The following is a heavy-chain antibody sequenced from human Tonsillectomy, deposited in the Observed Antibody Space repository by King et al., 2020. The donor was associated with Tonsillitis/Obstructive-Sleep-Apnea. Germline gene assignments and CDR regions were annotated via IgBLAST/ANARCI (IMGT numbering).Heavy chain of an antibody. D-gene: IGHD3-22*01. Sequence: VQLVQCGAEVKKPGASVKVSCKASGYTFTSYDINWVRQATGQGLEWMGWMNPNSGNTGYAQKFQGRVTMTRNTSISTAYMELSSLRSEDTAVYYCARDYHDNSGYYMDVWGQGPSVTVSS. CDR3: ARDYHDNSGYYMDV. V-gene: IGHV1-8*01. J-gene: IGHJ6*03. CDR1: GYTFTSYD. CDR2: MNPNSGNT.